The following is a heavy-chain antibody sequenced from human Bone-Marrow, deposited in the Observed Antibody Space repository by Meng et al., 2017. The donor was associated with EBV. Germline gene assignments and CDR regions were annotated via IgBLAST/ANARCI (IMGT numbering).Heavy chain of an antibody. V-gene: IGHV4-61*01. J-gene: IGHJ4*02. CDR3: AKSSSSTPGVVDS. CDR1: GASVSGGTFH. CDR2: IYDGGTT. D-gene: IGHD6-6*01. Sequence: HLPESGPGLVNPSETLSLTCTVSGASVSGGTFHWSWIRQPPGKELEWIGYIYDGGTTIYNPSLKSRVTIFLDTSRNQFSLGLRSVTTADTAVYYCAKSSSSTPGVVDSWGQGTLVTVSS.